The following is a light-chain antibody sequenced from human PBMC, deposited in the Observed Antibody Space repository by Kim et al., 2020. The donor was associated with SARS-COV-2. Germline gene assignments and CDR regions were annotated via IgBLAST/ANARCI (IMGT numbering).Light chain of an antibody. V-gene: IGLV10-54*01. Sequence: QAGLTQPPSVSKDLRQTATLTCTGNSNNVGNRGAAWLQQHQGHPPKLLSYRNNNRPSGISERFSASRSGNTASLTIIGLQPEDEADYFCSTWESSLSAVVFGGGTKLTVL. J-gene: IGLJ2*01. CDR1: SNNVGNRG. CDR2: RNN. CDR3: STWESSLSAVV.